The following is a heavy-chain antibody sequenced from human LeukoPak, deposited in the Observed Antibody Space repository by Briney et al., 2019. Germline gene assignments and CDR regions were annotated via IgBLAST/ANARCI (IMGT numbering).Heavy chain of an antibody. J-gene: IGHJ6*03. CDR1: GYTFTSYA. CDR3: ARDGWIAAAGYYYYYMDV. Sequence: ASVKVSCKASGYTFTSYAMHWVRQAPGQRLEWMGWINAGNGNTKYSQEFQGRVTITRDTSASTAYMELSSLRSEDMAVYYCARDGWIAAAGYYYYYMDVWGKGTTVTVSS. V-gene: IGHV1-3*03. CDR2: INAGNGNT. D-gene: IGHD6-13*01.